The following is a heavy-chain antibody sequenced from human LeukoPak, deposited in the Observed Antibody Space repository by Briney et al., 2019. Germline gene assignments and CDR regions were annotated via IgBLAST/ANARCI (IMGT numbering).Heavy chain of an antibody. CDR1: GGSISSYY. CDR3: ARQGGGFWYFDL. V-gene: IGHV4-4*07. D-gene: IGHD6-25*01. J-gene: IGHJ2*01. Sequence: SETLSLTCTVSGGSISSYYWTWIRQPAGKGLEWIGRIHTSGSTNHNPSLKSRVTMSVDTSNNQFSLKLSSVTAADTAVYYCARQGGGFWYFDLWGRGTLVTVSS. CDR2: IHTSGST.